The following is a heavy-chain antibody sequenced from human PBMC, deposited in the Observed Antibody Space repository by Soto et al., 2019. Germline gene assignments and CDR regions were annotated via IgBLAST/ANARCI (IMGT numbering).Heavy chain of an antibody. CDR2: IDWDDDK. CDR1: GFSLSTGGMC. J-gene: IGHJ6*02. V-gene: IGHV2-70*11. Sequence: SGPTLVNPTQTLTLTCTFSGFSLSTGGMCVNWIRQPPGKALEWLARIDWDDDKYYSTSLKTRLTISKDTSKNQVVLTMTNMDPVDTATYYCAWIRYYDILTGYYFGAPDGMDVWGQGTTVTV. D-gene: IGHD3-9*01. CDR3: AWIRYYDILTGYYFGAPDGMDV.